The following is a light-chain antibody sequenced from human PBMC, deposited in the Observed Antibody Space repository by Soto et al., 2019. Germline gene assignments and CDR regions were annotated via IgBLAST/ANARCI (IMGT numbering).Light chain of an antibody. V-gene: IGKV3-15*01. Sequence: VARRQSQDSQSVSPGERVNLSCRASQSVSSNLAWYQQKPGQAPRLLIYGASTRATGIPARFSGSGSGTEFTLPICRLQCKDFAVYYCQHYNTWPRTFGQGTKVDIK. J-gene: IGKJ1*01. CDR2: GAS. CDR1: QSVSSN. CDR3: QHYNTWPRT.